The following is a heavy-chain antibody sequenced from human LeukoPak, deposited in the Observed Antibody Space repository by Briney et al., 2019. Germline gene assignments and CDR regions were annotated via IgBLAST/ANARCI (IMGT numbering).Heavy chain of an antibody. V-gene: IGHV3-30*02. D-gene: IGHD3-3*01. Sequence: PGGSLRLSCAASGFTFSSYGMHWVRQAPGKGLEWVAFIRYDGSNKYYADSVKGRFTISRDNSKNTLYLQMNSLRAEDTAVYYCAKGFWNDYNWFDPWGQGTLVTVSS. CDR3: AKGFWNDYNWFDP. J-gene: IGHJ5*02. CDR2: IRYDGSNK. CDR1: GFTFSSYG.